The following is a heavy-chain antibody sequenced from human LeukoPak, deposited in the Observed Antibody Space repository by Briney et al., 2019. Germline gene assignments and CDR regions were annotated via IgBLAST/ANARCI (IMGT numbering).Heavy chain of an antibody. Sequence: PGGSLRLSCAASGFTFSSYWMSWVRQAPGKGLEWVANIKQDGSEKYYVDSVKGRFTISRDNAKNSLYLQMNSLRAEDTAVYYCARELGRGSSSAEVLNWFDPWGQGTLVTVSS. D-gene: IGHD6-6*01. CDR1: GFTFSSYW. J-gene: IGHJ5*02. V-gene: IGHV3-7*01. CDR3: ARELGRGSSSAEVLNWFDP. CDR2: IKQDGSEK.